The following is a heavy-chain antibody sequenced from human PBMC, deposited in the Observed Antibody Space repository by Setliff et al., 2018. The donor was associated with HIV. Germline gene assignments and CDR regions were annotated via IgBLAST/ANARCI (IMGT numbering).Heavy chain of an antibody. V-gene: IGHV4-34*01. CDR3: ARRPLFGVVIASVAKMEFDY. D-gene: IGHD3-3*01. CDR1: GGSFSGYY. CDR2: INHTGST. J-gene: IGHJ4*02. Sequence: SETLSLTCAVYGGSFSGYYWSWIRQPPGKGLEWIGEINHTGSTNYNPSLKSRVITSIDKSKNQFSLKIDSVTAADTAVYYCARRPLFGVVIASVAKMEFDYWGQGTLVTVSS.